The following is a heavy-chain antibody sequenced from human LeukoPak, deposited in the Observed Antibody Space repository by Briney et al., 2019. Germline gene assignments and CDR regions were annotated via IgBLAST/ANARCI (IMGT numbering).Heavy chain of an antibody. J-gene: IGHJ6*02. V-gene: IGHV3-30-3*01. CDR1: GFSFSSFA. D-gene: IGHD5-12*01. CDR2: TPYDGNNK. Sequence: GGSLRLSCAASGFSFSSFAMHWVRQAPGKGLEWVAVTPYDGNNKYYSDSVKGRFTISRDNSKNTLYLQMNSLRAEDTALYYCARDGNSGYDLTYYYGMDVWGQGTTVTVSS. CDR3: ARDGNSGYDLTYYYGMDV.